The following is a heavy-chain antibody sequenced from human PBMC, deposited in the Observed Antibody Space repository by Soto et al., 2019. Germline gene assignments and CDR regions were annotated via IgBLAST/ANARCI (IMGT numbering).Heavy chain of an antibody. CDR1: GFTFTNYV. V-gene: IGHV1-18*01. D-gene: IGHD3-3*01. J-gene: IGHJ3*02. CDR3: AIQKAYYDFWSGYFTTRDDAFDI. Sequence: GASGKGSWKASGFTFTNYVISWVRQAPGQRLEWMGWISAYNGNTNYAQKLQGRVTMTTDTSTSTAYMELRSLRSDDTAVYYCAIQKAYYDFWSGYFTTRDDAFDIWGQGTMVTVSS. CDR2: ISAYNGNT.